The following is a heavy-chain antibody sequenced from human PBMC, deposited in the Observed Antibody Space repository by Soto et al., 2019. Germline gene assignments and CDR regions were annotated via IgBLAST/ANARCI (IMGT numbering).Heavy chain of an antibody. V-gene: IGHV1-69*01. Sequence: QVQLVQSGAEVKKPGSSVKVSCKASGGTFSSYAISWVRQAPGQGLERMGGIIPIFGTANYAQKFQGRVTITADESTSTAYMELSSLRSEDTAVYYCARVLNYYDSSGYYYDALDYWGQGTLVTVSS. CDR2: IIPIFGTA. CDR1: GGTFSSYA. D-gene: IGHD3-22*01. J-gene: IGHJ4*02. CDR3: ARVLNYYDSSGYYYDALDY.